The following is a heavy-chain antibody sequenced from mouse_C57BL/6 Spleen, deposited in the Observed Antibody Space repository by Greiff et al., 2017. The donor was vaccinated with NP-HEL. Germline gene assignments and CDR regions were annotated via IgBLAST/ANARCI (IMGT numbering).Heavy chain of an antibody. CDR1: GYAFSSYW. Sequence: VQGVESGAELVKPGASVKISCKASGYAFSSYWMNWVKQRPGKGLEWIGQIYPGDGDTNYNGKFKGKATLTADKSSSTAYMQLSSLTSEDSAVYFCARSVYGNYRYFDVWGTGTTVTVSS. CDR2: IYPGDGDT. V-gene: IGHV1-80*01. D-gene: IGHD2-1*01. J-gene: IGHJ1*03. CDR3: ARSVYGNYRYFDV.